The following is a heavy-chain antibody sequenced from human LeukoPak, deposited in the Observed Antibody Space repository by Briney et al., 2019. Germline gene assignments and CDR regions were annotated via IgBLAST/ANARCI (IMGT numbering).Heavy chain of an antibody. V-gene: IGHV3-13*01. CDR3: ARATYYYDPYGMDV. Sequence: PGGSLRLSCAASGFTFSSYDMHWVRQATGKGLEWVSAIGTAGDTYYPGSVKGRFTISRGNAKNSLYLQMNSLRAGDTAVYYCARATYYYDPYGMDVWGQGTTVTVSS. J-gene: IGHJ6*02. CDR2: IGTAGDT. D-gene: IGHD3-22*01. CDR1: GFTFSSYD.